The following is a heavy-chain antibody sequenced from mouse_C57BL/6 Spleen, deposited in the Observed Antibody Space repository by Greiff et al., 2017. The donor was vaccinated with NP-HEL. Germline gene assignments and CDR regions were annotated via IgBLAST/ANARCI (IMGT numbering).Heavy chain of an antibody. J-gene: IGHJ2*01. CDR1: GFTFSSYG. CDR2: INSNGSSN. CDR3: ARMARTIN. Sequence: EVQLVESGGGLVQPGGSLTLSCAASGFTFSSYGMSWVRQTPDKRLELVATINSNGSSNYYPDSVKGRFTISRDNAKNTLYLQMSSLKSEDTAMYYCARMARTINWGQGTTLTVSS. V-gene: IGHV5-6-3*01.